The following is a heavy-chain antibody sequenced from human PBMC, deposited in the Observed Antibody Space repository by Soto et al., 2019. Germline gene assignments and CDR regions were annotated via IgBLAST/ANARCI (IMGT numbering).Heavy chain of an antibody. Sequence: GASLKISCKGSGYAFPNYWIGWLRQIPGKGLEWMGMVYPADSETRYSPSFEGQVTFSADRSTNTAYVQWSRLKASDTAMFYCARFLPYESPHGYILVYWGQGTLVTVSS. CDR3: ARFLPYESPHGYILVY. J-gene: IGHJ4*02. V-gene: IGHV5-51*01. CDR2: VYPADSET. CDR1: GYAFPNYW. D-gene: IGHD3-22*01.